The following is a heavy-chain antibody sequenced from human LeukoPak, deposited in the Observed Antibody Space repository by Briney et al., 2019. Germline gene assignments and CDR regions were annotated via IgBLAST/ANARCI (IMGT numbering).Heavy chain of an antibody. CDR1: GGSISSGSYY. CDR2: IYTSGST. J-gene: IGHJ4*02. CDR3: ARVKSVYYDSSGYYRKSPYFDY. V-gene: IGHV4-61*02. Sequence: SETLSLTCTVSGGSISSGSYYWSWIRQPAGKGLEWIGRIYTSGSTNYNPSLKSRVTISVDTSKNQFSLKLSSVTAADTAVYYCARVKSVYYDSSGYYRKSPYFDYWGQGTLVTVSS. D-gene: IGHD3-22*01.